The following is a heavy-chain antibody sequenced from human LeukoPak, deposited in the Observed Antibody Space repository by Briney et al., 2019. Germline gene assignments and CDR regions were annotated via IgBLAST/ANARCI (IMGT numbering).Heavy chain of an antibody. Sequence: PSETLSLTCTVSGGSISSYYWSWIRQPPGKGLEWIGYIYYSGSTNYNPSLKSRVTISVDTSKNQFSLKLSSVTAADTAVYYCARAYSGSYLVDYWGQGTLVTVSS. D-gene: IGHD1-26*01. CDR2: IYYSGST. CDR3: ARAYSGSYLVDY. J-gene: IGHJ4*02. CDR1: GGSISSYY. V-gene: IGHV4-59*01.